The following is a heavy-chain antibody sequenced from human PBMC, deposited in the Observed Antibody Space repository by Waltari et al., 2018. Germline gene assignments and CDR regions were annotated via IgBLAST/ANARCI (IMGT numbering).Heavy chain of an antibody. CDR1: GVSDYT. CDR2: ISNSGDTS. V-gene: IGHV3-23*04. J-gene: IGHJ4*02. CDR3: ASAPRPMVSAPFDY. D-gene: IGHD2-15*01. Sequence: EVQLVESGGGLVQPGGSLRLSCSGFGVSDYTMAWVRQAPGKGLAWVSGISNSGDTSSYADSVKGLFTISRDTSKNTLFLQMNGLRAEDTAIYYCASAPRPMVSAPFDYWGQGVLVTVSS.